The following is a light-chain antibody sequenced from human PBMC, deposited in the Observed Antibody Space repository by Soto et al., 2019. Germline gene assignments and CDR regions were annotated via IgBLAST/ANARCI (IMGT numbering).Light chain of an antibody. Sequence: EIVLTQSPGTLSLSPGERATLSCRASQSVASNYLAWYQQKPGQAPRLLIHGASNRATGIPDRFSGSGSGTDFTLSISRLEPEDFAVYYCQQYGTSRTFGQGTKVEIE. CDR1: QSVASNY. CDR3: QQYGTSRT. CDR2: GAS. V-gene: IGKV3-20*01. J-gene: IGKJ1*01.